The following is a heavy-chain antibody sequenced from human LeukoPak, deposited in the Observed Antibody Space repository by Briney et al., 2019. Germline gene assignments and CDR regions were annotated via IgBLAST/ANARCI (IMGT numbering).Heavy chain of an antibody. CDR1: GVSINSNTYY. CDR2: FYYTATT. J-gene: IGHJ4*02. V-gene: IGHV4-39*07. D-gene: IGHD5-24*01. Sequence: SDTLSLTCTVSGVSINSNTYYWGWIRQPPGKGLEWIASFYYTATTYYNPSLKRRVNISIDTSKNQFSLKLSSVTAADTAVYYCARSPIQVEMATMDDYWGQGTLVTVSS. CDR3: ARSPIQVEMATMDDY.